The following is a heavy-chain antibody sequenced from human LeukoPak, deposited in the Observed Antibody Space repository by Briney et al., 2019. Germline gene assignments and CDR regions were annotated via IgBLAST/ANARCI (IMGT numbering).Heavy chain of an antibody. V-gene: IGHV1-69*06. D-gene: IGHD5-24*01. CDR3: ARDRGVEMATEFDY. CDR1: GGTFSSYA. J-gene: IGHJ4*02. CDR2: IIPIFGTA. Sequence: SVKVSCKASGGTFSSYAISWVRQAPGQGLEWMGGIIPIFGTANYAQKFQGRVTITADKSTSTAYMELSSLRSEDTAVYYCARDRGVEMATEFDYWGQGTLVTVSS.